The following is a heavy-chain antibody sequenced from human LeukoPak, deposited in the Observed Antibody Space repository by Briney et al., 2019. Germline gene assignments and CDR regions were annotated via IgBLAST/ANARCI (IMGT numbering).Heavy chain of an antibody. CDR3: ARDIRVDYGHYCYGMDV. CDR1: GGTFSSYT. Sequence: SVKVSCKASGGTFSSYTISWVRQAPGQGLEWMGRIIPMVGVPNYAQKFQGRVTIIADKSTSTAYMELSSLSSEGTAVYYCARDIRVDYGHYCYGMDVWGQGTTVTVSS. V-gene: IGHV1-69*04. CDR2: IIPMVGVP. D-gene: IGHD4-17*01. J-gene: IGHJ6*02.